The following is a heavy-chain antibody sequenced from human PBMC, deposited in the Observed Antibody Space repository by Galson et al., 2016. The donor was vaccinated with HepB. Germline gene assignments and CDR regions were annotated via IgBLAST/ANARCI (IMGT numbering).Heavy chain of an antibody. CDR3: VRQTTSGWYFVY. J-gene: IGHJ4*02. Sequence: SVKVSCKASGYTFTTYAISWVRQAPGQGLERMGIIYPSDGSTSNAQKFQGRVTMTRDTSTSTVYMELSSLRSDDTAVYYCVRQTTSGWYFVYWGQGTLVTVSS. CDR2: IYPSDGST. V-gene: IGHV1-46*01. CDR1: GYTFTTYA. D-gene: IGHD6-19*01.